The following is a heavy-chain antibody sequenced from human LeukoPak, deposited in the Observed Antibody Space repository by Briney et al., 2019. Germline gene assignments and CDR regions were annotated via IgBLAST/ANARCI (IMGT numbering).Heavy chain of an antibody. V-gene: IGHV3-23*01. CDR3: ARGSSGYSYGALWY. Sequence: GGSLRLSCAASGFTFSTYAMNWVRQAPGKGLEWVSAISGSGGTTYYADSVEGRFTISRDNSKNTLHLQMNSLRAEDTAVYYCARGSSGYSYGALWYWGQGTLVTVSS. CDR2: ISGSGGTT. D-gene: IGHD5-18*01. J-gene: IGHJ4*02. CDR1: GFTFSTYA.